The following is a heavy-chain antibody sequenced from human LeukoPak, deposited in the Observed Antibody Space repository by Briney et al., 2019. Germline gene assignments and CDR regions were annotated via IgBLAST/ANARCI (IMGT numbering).Heavy chain of an antibody. D-gene: IGHD3-3*01. V-gene: IGHV3-23*01. CDR1: GFTFSSYV. Sequence: GGSLRLSCAASGFTFSSYVMSWVRQAPGKGLEWVSAIGGSGGSTYYADSVKGRFTISRDNSKNTLYLQMNSLRAEDTAVYYCAKDPSIFTIFGVVTEYNWLDPWGQGTLVTVSS. CDR3: AKDPSIFTIFGVVTEYNWLDP. CDR2: IGGSGGST. J-gene: IGHJ5*02.